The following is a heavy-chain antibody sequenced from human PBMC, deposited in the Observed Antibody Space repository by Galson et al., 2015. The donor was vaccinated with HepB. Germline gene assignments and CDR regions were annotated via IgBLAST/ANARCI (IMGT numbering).Heavy chain of an antibody. D-gene: IGHD6-6*01. CDR3: VLQTIAARPDY. J-gene: IGHJ4*02. V-gene: IGHV3-64D*06. CDR1: GFTFSSYA. Sequence: SLRLSCAASGFTFSSYAMHWVRQAPGKGLEYVSAISSNGGSTYYADSVKGRFTISRDNSKNTLYLQMSSLRAEDTAVYYCVLQTIAARPDYWGQGTLVTVSS. CDR2: ISSNGGST.